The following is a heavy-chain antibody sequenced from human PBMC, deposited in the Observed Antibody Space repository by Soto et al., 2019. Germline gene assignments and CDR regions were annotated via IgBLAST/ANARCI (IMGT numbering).Heavy chain of an antibody. CDR1: GFTFSNYW. Sequence: PGGSLRLSCAASGFTFSNYWMSWVRQAPGKGLEWVANIKQDGSEKNYVDSVKGRFTISRDNAKNSLYLQMNSLRAEDTAVYYCVRDSSDNEAIYGMDVWGQGTKVTVSS. D-gene: IGHD3-22*01. V-gene: IGHV3-7*03. J-gene: IGHJ6*02. CDR2: IKQDGSEK. CDR3: VRDSSDNEAIYGMDV.